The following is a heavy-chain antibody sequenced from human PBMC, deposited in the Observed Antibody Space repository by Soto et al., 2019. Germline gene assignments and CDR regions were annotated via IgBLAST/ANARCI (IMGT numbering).Heavy chain of an antibody. CDR2: ISGSGGST. Sequence: GGSLRLSCAASGFTFSSYAMSWVRQAPGKGLEWVSAISGSGGSTYYADSVKGRFTISRDNSKNTLYLQMNSLRAEDTAVYYCAKDCTIFGVVITGFDYWGQGTLVTVSS. CDR3: AKDCTIFGVVITGFDY. D-gene: IGHD3-3*01. V-gene: IGHV3-23*01. CDR1: GFTFSSYA. J-gene: IGHJ4*02.